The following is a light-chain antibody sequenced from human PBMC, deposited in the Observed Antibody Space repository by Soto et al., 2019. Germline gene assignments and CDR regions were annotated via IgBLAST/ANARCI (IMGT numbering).Light chain of an antibody. CDR3: GTWDSSLPTFV. CDR1: SSNIGKYY. Sequence: QSVVSQPPSVSTAPGQKVTMSCSGSSSNIGKYYVSWHQQLPGTAPKLLIYENDKRPSGIPDRFSGSKSGTSATLGITGLQTGDEADYYCGTWDSSLPTFVFGPGTKVTV. V-gene: IGLV1-51*02. J-gene: IGLJ1*01. CDR2: END.